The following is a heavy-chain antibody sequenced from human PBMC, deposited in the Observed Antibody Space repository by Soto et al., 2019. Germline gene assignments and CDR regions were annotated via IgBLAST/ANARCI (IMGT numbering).Heavy chain of an antibody. CDR2: ISPYNGNT. Sequence: ASVKVSCKASGYTFTNYGIAWVRQAPGQGLEWMGWISPYNGNTHYAKKLQGRVTMTTDTSTSTAYMELRSLRSDDTAVYYCARESAVAALDPWGQGTLVTVSS. CDR3: ARESAVAALDP. V-gene: IGHV1-18*01. CDR1: GYTFTNYG. J-gene: IGHJ5*02. D-gene: IGHD6-19*01.